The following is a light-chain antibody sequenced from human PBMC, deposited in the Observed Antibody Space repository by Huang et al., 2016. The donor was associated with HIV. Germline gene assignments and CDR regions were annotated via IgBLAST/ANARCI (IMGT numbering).Light chain of an antibody. J-gene: IGKJ2*01. CDR3: QQYHEWPRT. Sequence: ERVLTQSPGTLSVSPGERATPSCRTSQGIGNSLAWYQLKPGQAPRLLIYETFIRASDIPARFSGGGSAIDFTLTISGLQSEDSAVYYCQQYHEWPRTFGQGTKVEIK. CDR2: ETF. V-gene: IGKV3-15*01. CDR1: QGIGNS.